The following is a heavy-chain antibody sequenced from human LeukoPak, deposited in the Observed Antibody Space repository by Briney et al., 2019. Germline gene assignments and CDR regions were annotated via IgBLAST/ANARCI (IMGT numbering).Heavy chain of an antibody. CDR2: IKSKTDGGTT. CDR1: GFTFSTYT. D-gene: IGHD2-2*01. CDR3: TTVRVVVPAAKDPEYFQH. Sequence: PGGSLRLSCVASGFTFSTYTMNWIRQAPGKGLEWVGRIKSKTDGGTTDYAAPVKGRFTISRDDSKNTLYLQMNSLKTEDTAVYYCTTVRVVVPAAKDPEYFQHWGQGTLVTVSS. J-gene: IGHJ1*01. V-gene: IGHV3-15*07.